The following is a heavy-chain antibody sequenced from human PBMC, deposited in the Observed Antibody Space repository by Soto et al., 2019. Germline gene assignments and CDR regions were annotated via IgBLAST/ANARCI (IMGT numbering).Heavy chain of an antibody. Sequence: SETLSLTCTVSGGSISSHYWSWVRQAPGKGLEWIGHIYYRGSTNYNPSLRSRSTISVDTSKNQFSLKLNSVTTADAAVYYCARDGRGASGMDVWGQGTKVTVSS. J-gene: IGHJ6*02. CDR2: IYYRGST. V-gene: IGHV4-59*11. CDR1: GGSISSHY. D-gene: IGHD1-26*01. CDR3: ARDGRGASGMDV.